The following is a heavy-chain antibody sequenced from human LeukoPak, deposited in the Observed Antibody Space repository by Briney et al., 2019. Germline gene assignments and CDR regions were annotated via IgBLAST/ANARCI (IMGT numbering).Heavy chain of an antibody. CDR2: MNPNSGNT. CDR3: ARGVVVVPAAIDAFDI. D-gene: IGHD2-2*01. Sequence: ASVKVSCKASGYTFTSYDINWVRQATGQGLEWMGWMNPNSGNTGYAQKFQGRATITRNTSISTAYMELSSLRSEDTAVYYCARGVVVVPAAIDAFDIWGQGTMVTVSS. V-gene: IGHV1-8*03. CDR1: GYTFTSYD. J-gene: IGHJ3*02.